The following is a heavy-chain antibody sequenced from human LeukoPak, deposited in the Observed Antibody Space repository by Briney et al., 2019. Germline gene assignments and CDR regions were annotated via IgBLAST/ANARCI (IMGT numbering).Heavy chain of an antibody. Sequence: GGSLRLSCAASGFTFNSYSMNWVRQAPGKGLEWGSSISSSGSYIYHADSVKGRFTISRDNAKNSLYLQMNSLRAEDTAVYYCARSRSSGWSEFDYWGQGTLVTVSS. J-gene: IGHJ4*02. V-gene: IGHV3-21*01. D-gene: IGHD6-19*01. CDR2: ISSSGSYI. CDR1: GFTFNSYS. CDR3: ARSRSSGWSEFDY.